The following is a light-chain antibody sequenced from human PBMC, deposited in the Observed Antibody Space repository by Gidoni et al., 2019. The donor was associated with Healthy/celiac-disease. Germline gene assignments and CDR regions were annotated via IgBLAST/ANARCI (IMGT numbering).Light chain of an antibody. Sequence: QMTPSPSSLSGTVGARVTITCQASQDISNYLNWYHQKPGKAPKLLIYDASNLETGVPSMLCGSGSGTDFTFTISRLQPEDIATYYCQQYANLPITFGQGARLEIK. V-gene: IGKV1-33*01. CDR2: DAS. CDR3: QQYANLPIT. CDR1: QDISNY. J-gene: IGKJ5*01.